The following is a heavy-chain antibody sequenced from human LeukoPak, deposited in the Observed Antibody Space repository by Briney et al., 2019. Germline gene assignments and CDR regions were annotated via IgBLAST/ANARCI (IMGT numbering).Heavy chain of an antibody. Sequence: SETLSLTCTVSGGSISSYYWSWIRQPAGKGLEWIGRIYTSGSTTYNPSLKSRVTMSVDTSKNQFSLKLSSVTAADTAVYYCTREVRSAWASFDPWGQGTLVIVSS. CDR2: IYTSGST. D-gene: IGHD1-26*01. V-gene: IGHV4-4*07. CDR1: GGSISSYY. CDR3: TREVRSAWASFDP. J-gene: IGHJ5*02.